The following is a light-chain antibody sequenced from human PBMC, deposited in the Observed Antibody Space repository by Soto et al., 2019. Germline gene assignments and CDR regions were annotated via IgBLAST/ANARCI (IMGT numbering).Light chain of an antibody. V-gene: IGKV3-20*01. J-gene: IGKJ1*01. Sequence: EIVLTQSPGTLSLSPGERATLSCRASQSVSSNYLAWYQQKPGQAPRLLIYGASSRATGIPDRFSGSGSGTDFTLTISRLEPEDFAVYYCQQYASSPRTFGQGTKVEIQ. CDR3: QQYASSPRT. CDR2: GAS. CDR1: QSVSSNY.